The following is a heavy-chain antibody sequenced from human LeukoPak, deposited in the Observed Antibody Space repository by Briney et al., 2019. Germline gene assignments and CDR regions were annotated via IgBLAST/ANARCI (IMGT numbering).Heavy chain of an antibody. CDR1: GGSISSSSYY. CDR3: ARGGYSGYDLGIGFDY. CDR2: IYYSGST. V-gene: IGHV4-39*01. Sequence: SETLSLTCTVSGGSISSSSYYWGWIRQPPGKGLEWIGSIYYSGSTYYNPSLKSRVTISVDTSKNQFFLKLSSVTAADTAVYYCARGGYSGYDLGIGFDYWGQGTLVTVSS. D-gene: IGHD5-12*01. J-gene: IGHJ4*02.